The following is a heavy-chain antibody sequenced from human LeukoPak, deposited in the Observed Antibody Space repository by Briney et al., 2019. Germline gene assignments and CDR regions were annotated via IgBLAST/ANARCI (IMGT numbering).Heavy chain of an antibody. J-gene: IGHJ4*02. CDR2: ISWHSGSI. V-gene: IGHV3-9*03. Sequence: PGRSLRLSCAASGFTFDDYAMHWVRHAPGKGLEWVSGISWHSGSIGYADSVKGRFTISRDNAKNSLYLQMNSLRAEDMALYYCAKDTGGDYDSSGYFDYWGQGTLVTVSS. CDR3: AKDTGGDYDSSGYFDY. D-gene: IGHD3-22*01. CDR1: GFTFDDYA.